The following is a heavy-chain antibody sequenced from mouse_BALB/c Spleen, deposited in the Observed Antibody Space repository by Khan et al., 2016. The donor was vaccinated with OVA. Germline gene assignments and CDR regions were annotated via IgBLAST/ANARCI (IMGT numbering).Heavy chain of an antibody. CDR3: ARENYYGSSRYAMDY. D-gene: IGHD1-1*01. J-gene: IGHJ4*01. V-gene: IGHV1S41*01. Sequence: DLVKPGASVKLSCKASAYTFTSYWINWIKQRPGQGLEWIGRIAPGSGSSYYNGMFKGKATLTVDTSSSTAYIQLSSLSSEDSAVYFCARENYYGSSRYAMDYWGQGTSVTVSS. CDR1: AYTFTSYW. CDR2: IAPGSGSS.